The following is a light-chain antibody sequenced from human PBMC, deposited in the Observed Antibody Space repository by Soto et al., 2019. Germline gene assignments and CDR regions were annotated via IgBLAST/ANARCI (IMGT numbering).Light chain of an antibody. J-gene: IGKJ4*01. CDR1: QSVSSN. CDR2: GAS. CDR3: QQYNKWTLT. V-gene: IGKV3-15*01. Sequence: EIVMTQSPATLSVSPGERATLSCRASQSVSSNLAWYQQKPGQAPRLLIYGASTRATGIPARFSGSGSGTDFTLTIISLQSEDFAVYYCQQYNKWTLTFGGGTKVEIK.